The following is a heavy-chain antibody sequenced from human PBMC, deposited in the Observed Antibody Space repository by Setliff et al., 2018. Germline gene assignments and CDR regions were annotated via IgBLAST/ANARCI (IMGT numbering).Heavy chain of an antibody. Sequence: ASVKVSCKASGYIFNNYFLHWVRQAPGQGLEWMGRFHPYSGHTNYAQKFQGRVTMTRDTSTSTAYMELRSLGSDDTAVYYCARDSPTVVTHLRVFDIWGQGTRVTVSS. CDR1: GYIFNNYF. J-gene: IGHJ3*02. V-gene: IGHV1-2*06. CDR3: ARDSPTVVTHLRVFDI. D-gene: IGHD4-17*01. CDR2: FHPYSGHT.